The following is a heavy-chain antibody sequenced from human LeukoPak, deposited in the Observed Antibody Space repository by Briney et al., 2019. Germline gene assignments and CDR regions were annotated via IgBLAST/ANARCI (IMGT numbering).Heavy chain of an antibody. V-gene: IGHV4-4*09. CDR1: GGSISSYY. CDR2: IYTSGST. D-gene: IGHD3-3*01. J-gene: IGHJ5*02. CDR3: AKLTIFPWFDP. Sequence: SETLSLTCTVSGGSISSYYWSWIRQPPGKGLEWIGYIYTSGSTNYNPSLKSRVTISEDTSKNQFSLKLSSVTAADTAVYYCAKLTIFPWFDPWGQGTLVTVSS.